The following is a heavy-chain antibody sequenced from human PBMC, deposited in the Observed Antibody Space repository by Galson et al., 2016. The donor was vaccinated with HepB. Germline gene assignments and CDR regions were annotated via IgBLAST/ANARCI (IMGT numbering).Heavy chain of an antibody. CDR3: ATSEPTRGSYYYYGLDV. D-gene: IGHD1-26*01. CDR2: YDSEDGKR. V-gene: IGHV1-24*01. J-gene: IGHJ6*02. CDR1: GYSLSELS. Sequence: SVKVSCKVSGYSLSELSMHWVRQAPGIGLEWMGGYDSEDGKRSYAQKLRGRVTMSEDTSTDTAYMELSSLRSEDTAVYYCATSEPTRGSYYYYGLDVWGQGTTVTVSS.